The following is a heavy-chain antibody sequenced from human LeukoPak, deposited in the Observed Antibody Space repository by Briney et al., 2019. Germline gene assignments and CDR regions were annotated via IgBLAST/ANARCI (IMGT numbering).Heavy chain of an antibody. Sequence: QPGGSLRLSYAASGFTFSSYGMHWVRQAPGEGLEWVAFIRYDGSNKYYADSVKGRFTISRDNSKNTLYLQMNSLRAEDTAIYYCAKEGKWELPRGGYFFDYWGQGTLVTVSS. D-gene: IGHD1-26*01. V-gene: IGHV3-30*02. CDR3: AKEGKWELPRGGYFFDY. J-gene: IGHJ4*02. CDR1: GFTFSSYG. CDR2: IRYDGSNK.